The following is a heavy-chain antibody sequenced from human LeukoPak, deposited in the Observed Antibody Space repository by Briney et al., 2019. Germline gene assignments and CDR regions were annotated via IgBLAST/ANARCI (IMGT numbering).Heavy chain of an antibody. J-gene: IGHJ4*02. CDR1: GFTFSTYD. CDR3: AKEQRRQQLGNYFDY. V-gene: IGHV3-30*02. CDR2: IQYDGSNK. D-gene: IGHD6-13*01. Sequence: PGGSLRLSCAASGFTFSTYDMHWVRQAPGKGPEWVTFIQYDGSNKYYADSVKGRFTVSRDNSKNTLYLQMNSLRAEDTAVYYCAKEQRRQQLGNYFDYWGQGTLVTVSS.